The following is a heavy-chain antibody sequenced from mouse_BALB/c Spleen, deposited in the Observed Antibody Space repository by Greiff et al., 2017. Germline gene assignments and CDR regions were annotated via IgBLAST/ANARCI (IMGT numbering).Heavy chain of an antibody. CDR3: TRTGTIDY. CDR2: INPSNGGT. CDR1: GYTFTSYY. Sequence: QVQLQQSGAELVKPGASVKLSCKASGYTFTSYYMYWVKQRPGQGLEWIGEINPSNGGTNFNEKFKSKATLTLDKSSSTAYMQLSSLTSEDSAVYYCTRTGTIDYWGQGTTLTVSS. J-gene: IGHJ2*01. D-gene: IGHD4-1*01. V-gene: IGHV1S81*02.